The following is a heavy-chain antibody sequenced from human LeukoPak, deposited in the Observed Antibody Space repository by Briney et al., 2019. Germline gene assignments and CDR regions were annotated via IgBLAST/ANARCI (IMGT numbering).Heavy chain of an antibody. CDR2: ISAYNGNT. CDR3: ATQHRAAAGFYYYYYGMDV. V-gene: IGHV1-18*01. D-gene: IGHD6-13*01. Sequence: ASVKVSCKASGYTFTSYGISWVRQAPGQGLEWMGWISAYNGNTNYAQKFQGRVTMTEDTSTDTAYMELSSLRSEDTAVYYCATQHRAAAGFYYYYYGMDVWGQGTTVTVSS. CDR1: GYTFTSYG. J-gene: IGHJ6*02.